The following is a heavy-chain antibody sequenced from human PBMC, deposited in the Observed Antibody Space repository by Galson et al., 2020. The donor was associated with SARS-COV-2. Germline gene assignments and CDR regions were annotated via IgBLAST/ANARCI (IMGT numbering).Heavy chain of an antibody. CDR3: ARDPGSREYSFDF. CDR1: GFNFNEYW. D-gene: IGHD3-10*01. J-gene: IGHJ4*02. Sequence: GGSLRLSCIASGFNFNEYWMSWVRQAPGRGLEWVANINDDGSEGYYVDSVKGRFTISRDNANNALYLQMDALGADDTAVYYCARDPGSREYSFDFWGQGTRVTVSS. V-gene: IGHV3-7*01. CDR2: INDDGSEG.